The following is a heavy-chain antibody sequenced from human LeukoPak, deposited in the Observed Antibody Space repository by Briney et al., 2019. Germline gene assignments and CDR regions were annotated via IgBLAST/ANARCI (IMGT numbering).Heavy chain of an antibody. V-gene: IGHV4-4*07. Sequence: SETLSLTCTVSGGSISSYYWSWIRQPPGKGLEWIGRIFTSGSTNYNASIRSRVTMSVATSKNQFSLKLSSVTAADTAVYYCARGYTWVSPTRNFYYMDVWGKGTTVTVPS. CDR3: ARGYTWVSPTRNFYYMDV. D-gene: IGHD3-16*02. CDR2: IFTSGST. J-gene: IGHJ6*03. CDR1: GGSISSYY.